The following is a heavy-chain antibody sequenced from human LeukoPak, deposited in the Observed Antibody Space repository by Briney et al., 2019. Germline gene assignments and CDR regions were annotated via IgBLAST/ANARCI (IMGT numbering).Heavy chain of an antibody. CDR1: GYTFTSYD. Sequence: ASVKVSCKASGYTFTSYDINWVRQATGQGLEWMGWMNPNSGNTGYAQKFQGRVTMTRNTSISTAYMELSSLRSEDTAVYYCARGRSGWKLIDYWGQGTLVTVSS. D-gene: IGHD6-19*01. J-gene: IGHJ4*02. CDR2: MNPNSGNT. CDR3: ARGRSGWKLIDY. V-gene: IGHV1-8*01.